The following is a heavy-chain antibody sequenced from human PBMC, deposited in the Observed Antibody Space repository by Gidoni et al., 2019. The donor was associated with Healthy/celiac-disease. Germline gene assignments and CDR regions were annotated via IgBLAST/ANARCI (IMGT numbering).Heavy chain of an antibody. D-gene: IGHD6-19*01. Sequence: VHLVESVGGLVQPGGSLRLSCAASGFTFSSYWMHWVRQAPGKGLVWVSRMNSDGSSTSDADSVKGRFTISRDNAKNTLYLQMNSLRAEDTAVYYCARAYGSGWYAGDYWGQGTLVTVSS. V-gene: IGHV3-74*01. J-gene: IGHJ4*02. CDR1: GFTFSSYW. CDR2: MNSDGSST. CDR3: ARAYGSGWYAGDY.